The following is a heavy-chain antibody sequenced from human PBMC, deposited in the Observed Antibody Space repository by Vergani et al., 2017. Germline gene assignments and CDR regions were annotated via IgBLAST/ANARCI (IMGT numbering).Heavy chain of an antibody. CDR1: GFPLSNYD. CDR2: IQFDGSNQ. D-gene: IGHD3-16*01. Sequence: QVQLVESGGGVVQRGGSLRLFCATSGFPLSNYDMQWIRQGPGKGLEFVAFIQFDGSNQYYADSVKGRFTLSRDFSKNTLDLQMNSLRTDDTATYYCAKHFRGWGIDYWGQGTQVIVSS. V-gene: IGHV3-30*02. J-gene: IGHJ4*02. CDR3: AKHFRGWGIDY.